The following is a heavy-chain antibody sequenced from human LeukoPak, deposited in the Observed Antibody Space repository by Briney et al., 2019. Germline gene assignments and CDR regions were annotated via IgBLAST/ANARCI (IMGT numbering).Heavy chain of an antibody. D-gene: IGHD3-22*01. CDR2: ISGSGGST. CDR3: AKARNYYDSSGFGY. V-gene: IGHV3-23*01. J-gene: IGHJ4*02. CDR1: GFTFSSYA. Sequence: GGSLRLSCAASGFTFSSYAMSWVRQAPGKGLEWVSAISGSGGSTYYADSVKGRFTISRGNSKNTLYLQMNSLRAEDTAVYYCAKARNYYDSSGFGYWGQGTLVTVSS.